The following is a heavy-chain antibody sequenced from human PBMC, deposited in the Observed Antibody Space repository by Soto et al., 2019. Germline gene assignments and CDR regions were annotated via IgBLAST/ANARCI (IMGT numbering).Heavy chain of an antibody. J-gene: IGHJ5*02. CDR2: ISNDGSKK. Sequence: LRLSCAASGFTFSSYAMHWVRQAPGKGLEWVAVISNDGSKKYYPDPVKGRFTISRDNSKNTLSLQMNSLRAEDTAVYYCARDGGYCSSTSCYRWLDPWGQGTLVTVSS. CDR3: ARDGGYCSSTSCYRWLDP. CDR1: GFTFSSYA. V-gene: IGHV3-30-3*01. D-gene: IGHD2-2*01.